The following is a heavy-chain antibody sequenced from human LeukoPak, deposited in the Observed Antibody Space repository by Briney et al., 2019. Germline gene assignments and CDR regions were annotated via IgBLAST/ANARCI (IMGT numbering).Heavy chain of an antibody. D-gene: IGHD3-3*02. CDR1: GGSFSGYY. J-gene: IGHJ5*02. Sequence: SETLSLTCAVYGGSFSGYYWSWIRQPPGKGQEWIGEINHSGSTNYNPSLKSRVTISVDTSKNQFSLKLSSVTAADTAVYYCAGGIFGLATENWFDPWGQGLLVTVSS. CDR2: INHSGST. V-gene: IGHV4-34*01. CDR3: AGGIFGLATENWFDP.